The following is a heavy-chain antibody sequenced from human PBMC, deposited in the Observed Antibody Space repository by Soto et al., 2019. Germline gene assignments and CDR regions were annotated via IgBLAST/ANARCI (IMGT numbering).Heavy chain of an antibody. CDR1: GFTFSNYG. Sequence: QVQLVESGGGVVQPGRSLRLSCAASGFTFSNYGMHWVRQAPGKGLEWLAVIWYDGSNADYADSVKGRFTISRDNSKNPLYVQLSGLAAEDTAVYYCARGTTGTTRGYFDYWGQGILVTVSS. D-gene: IGHD1-1*01. J-gene: IGHJ4*02. CDR2: IWYDGSNA. V-gene: IGHV3-33*01. CDR3: ARGTTGTTRGYFDY.